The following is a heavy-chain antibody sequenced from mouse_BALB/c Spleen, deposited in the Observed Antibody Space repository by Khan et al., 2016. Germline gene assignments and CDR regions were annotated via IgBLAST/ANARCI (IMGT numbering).Heavy chain of an antibody. CDR3: AGGGVDPYFDY. Sequence: QVQLQQSGAELMKPGASVKISCKATGYTFSNYWIEWVKQRPGHGLEWIGEIFPGNDTSNYIEKFKGKATFTADTSSNTAYIQLSSLTSEDSAVYYCAGGGVDPYFDYWGQGTTLTVSS. CDR1: GYTFSNYW. CDR2: IFPGNDTS. J-gene: IGHJ2*01. V-gene: IGHV1-9*01.